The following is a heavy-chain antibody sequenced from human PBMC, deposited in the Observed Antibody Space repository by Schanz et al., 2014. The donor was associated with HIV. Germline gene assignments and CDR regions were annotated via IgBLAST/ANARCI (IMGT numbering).Heavy chain of an antibody. Sequence: QVQLVQSGPEVAQPGASVKVSCKASGYTFSRSAISWVRQATGQGLEWMGWVNPKSGNTGYAQKFQGRVDMTRTTSISTAYMELRGLTSEDTAVYFCARARAKIEGRPVGNWFDPWGQGTLVTVSS. CDR1: GYTFSRSA. D-gene: IGHD6-6*01. CDR2: VNPKSGNT. CDR3: ARARAKIEGRPVGNWFDP. V-gene: IGHV1-8*01. J-gene: IGHJ5*02.